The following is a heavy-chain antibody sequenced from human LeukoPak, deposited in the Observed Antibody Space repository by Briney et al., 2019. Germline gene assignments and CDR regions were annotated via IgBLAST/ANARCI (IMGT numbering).Heavy chain of an antibody. CDR1: GYSISSGYY. J-gene: IGHJ6*03. CDR2: IYHSGST. V-gene: IGHV4-38-2*01. Sequence: PSETLSLTCAVSGYSISSGYYWGWSRQPPGKGLEWIGSIYHSGSTYYNPSLKSRVTISVDTSKHQFSLKLSSVTAADTAVYYCARRDYMDVWGKGTTVTVSS. CDR3: ARRDYMDV.